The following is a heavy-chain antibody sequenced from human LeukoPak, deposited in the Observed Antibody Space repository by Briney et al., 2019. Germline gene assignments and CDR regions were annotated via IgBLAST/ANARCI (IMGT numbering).Heavy chain of an antibody. V-gene: IGHV3-30*04. CDR1: GVTFSSYA. J-gene: IGHJ6*04. Sequence: GGSLRLSCAASGVTFSSYAMHWVRQAPGKGLEWVAVISYDGSNKYYADSVKGRFTISRDNSKNTLYLQMNSLRAEDTAVYYCARRSYYDILTGYYTTSPYYGMDVWGKGTTVTVSS. CDR2: ISYDGSNK. CDR3: ARRSYYDILTGYYTTSPYYGMDV. D-gene: IGHD3-9*01.